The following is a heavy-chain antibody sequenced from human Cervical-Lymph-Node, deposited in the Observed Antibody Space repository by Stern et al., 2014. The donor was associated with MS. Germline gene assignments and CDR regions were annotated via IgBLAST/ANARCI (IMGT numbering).Heavy chain of an antibody. CDR2: IRRNSGRI. V-gene: IGHV3-9*01. Sequence: EVQLVESGGGLVQPGRSLRLSCAASGFTFEDYAMHWVRQTPGKGLEWVSYIRRNSGRIGYADSVRGRFPISRDNAKNSLYLQMNGLRADDTALYYCAKAENDLLAPDSWGQGTLVTVSS. CDR3: AKAENDLLAPDS. J-gene: IGHJ4*02. CDR1: GFTFEDYA. D-gene: IGHD1-1*01.